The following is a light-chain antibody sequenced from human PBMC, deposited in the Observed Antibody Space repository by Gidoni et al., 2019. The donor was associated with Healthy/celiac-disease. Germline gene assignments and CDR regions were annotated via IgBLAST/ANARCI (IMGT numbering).Light chain of an antibody. CDR2: AES. CDR3: QQSYSTPWT. V-gene: IGKV1-39*01. CDR1: QSMSSY. Sequence: DIKMTQSPSSLSASVGDRVTLTCRASQSMSSYLNWYQQKPGKAPKLLIYAESSLQSGVPSRFSGRGSGTDFTLTISSLQPEDFATYYLQQSYSTPWTFGGGTKVEIK. J-gene: IGKJ4*01.